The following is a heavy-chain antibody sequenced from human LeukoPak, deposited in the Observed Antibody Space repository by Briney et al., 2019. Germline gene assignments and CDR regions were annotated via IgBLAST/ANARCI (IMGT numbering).Heavy chain of an antibody. CDR2: IYHRGST. J-gene: IGHJ4*02. CDR3: ARESDDGSGSYYYDY. V-gene: IGHV4-30-2*01. CDR1: GGSISSGGYS. D-gene: IGHD3-10*01. Sequence: SQTLSLTCAVSGGSISSGGYSWSWIRQPPGKGLEWIGHIYHRGSTYYNPTLKSRVTISVDRSKNQFSLKLSSVTAADTAVYYCARESDDGSGSYYYDYWGQGTLVTVSS.